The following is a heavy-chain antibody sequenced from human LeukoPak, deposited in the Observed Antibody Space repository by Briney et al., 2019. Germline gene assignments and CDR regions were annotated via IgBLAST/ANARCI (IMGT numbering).Heavy chain of an antibody. Sequence: GESLKISCKGSGYSFTTYWIGWVRQMPGKGLEWMGTIYPGDSDTRYSPSFQGQVSISADKSINTAYLQWSSLKASDTAIYYCARSSSWYYFDFWGQGTLVTVSS. CDR3: ARSSSWYYFDF. CDR1: GYSFTTYW. J-gene: IGHJ4*02. D-gene: IGHD6-13*01. CDR2: IYPGDSDT. V-gene: IGHV5-51*01.